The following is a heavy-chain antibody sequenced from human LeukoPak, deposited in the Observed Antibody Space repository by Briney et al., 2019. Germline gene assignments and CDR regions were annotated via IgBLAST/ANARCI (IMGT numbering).Heavy chain of an antibody. CDR3: ARAVGDSGYGRYFDC. CDR2: VYNTGST. D-gene: IGHD5-12*01. CDR1: GGSISTYY. Sequence: SETLSLTCTVSGGSISTYYWSWIRQPPGKGLEWIGNVYNTGSTNYNPSLESRVTISVDTSKNHFSLRLSSVTAADTAVYYCARAVGDSGYGRYFDCRGQGTLVTVSS. V-gene: IGHV4-59*01. J-gene: IGHJ4*02.